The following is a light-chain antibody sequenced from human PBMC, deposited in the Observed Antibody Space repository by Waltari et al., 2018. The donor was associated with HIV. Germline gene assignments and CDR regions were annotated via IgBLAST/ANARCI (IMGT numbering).Light chain of an antibody. Sequence: DIQMTQSPSNLSAFAGDRVTITCRASQSVDIWLAWYQQKPGQAPKVLIYEATNLHSGVPSRFSGSGSGTEFALTITGLQPDDFATYYCQQYKTYSATFGQGTKVEIK. CDR2: EAT. V-gene: IGKV1-5*03. CDR1: QSVDIW. J-gene: IGKJ1*01. CDR3: QQYKTYSAT.